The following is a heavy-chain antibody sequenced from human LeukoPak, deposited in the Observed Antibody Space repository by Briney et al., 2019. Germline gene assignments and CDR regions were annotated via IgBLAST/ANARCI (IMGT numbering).Heavy chain of an antibody. D-gene: IGHD3-10*01. CDR1: GFKFSSYW. V-gene: IGHV3-7*01. CDR3: ARGRITMVRGVINRYFDY. Sequence: GGSLRLSCVASGFKFSSYWMTWVRQAPGKGLEWVANIKEDGSQKYYVDSLKGRFTISRDNAKNSLYLQLNSLRVDDTAVYYCARGRITMVRGVINRYFDYWGQGTLVTVSS. J-gene: IGHJ4*02. CDR2: IKEDGSQK.